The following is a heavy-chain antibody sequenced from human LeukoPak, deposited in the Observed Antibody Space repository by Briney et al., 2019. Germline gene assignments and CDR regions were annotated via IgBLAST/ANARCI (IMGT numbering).Heavy chain of an antibody. CDR2: IKQDGSEK. V-gene: IGHV3-7*01. CDR1: GFTFSTYW. Sequence: GGSLRLSCAASGFTFSTYWMTWVRQAPGKGLEWVANIKQDGSEKYYVDSVKGRFTISRDNAKNSLYLQMNSLRAEDTAVYYCARPHPNYYGSGSNLDWGQGTLVAVSS. J-gene: IGHJ4*02. CDR3: ARPHPNYYGSGSNLD. D-gene: IGHD3-10*01.